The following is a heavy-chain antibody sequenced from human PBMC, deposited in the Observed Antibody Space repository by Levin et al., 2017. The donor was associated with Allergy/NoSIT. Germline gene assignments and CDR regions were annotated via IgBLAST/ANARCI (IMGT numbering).Heavy chain of an antibody. D-gene: IGHD5-18*01. Sequence: GESLKISCAASGFTFSSYGMHWVRQAPGKGLEWVAVISYDGSNKYYADSVKGRFTISRDNSKNTLYLQMNSLRAEDTAVYYCATHPSVDTASEFDYWGQGTLVTVSS. CDR2: ISYDGSNK. CDR3: ATHPSVDTASEFDY. CDR1: GFTFSSYG. J-gene: IGHJ4*02. V-gene: IGHV3-30*03.